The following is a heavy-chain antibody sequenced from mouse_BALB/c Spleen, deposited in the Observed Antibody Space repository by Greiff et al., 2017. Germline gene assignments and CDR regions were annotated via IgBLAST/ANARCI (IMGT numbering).Heavy chain of an antibody. Sequence: DVKLVDSGGGLVQPGGSRKLSCAASGFTFSSFGMHWVRQAPEKGLEWVAYISSGSSTIYYADTVKGRFTISRDNPKNTLFLQMTSLRSEDTAMYYCASTPFAYWGQGTLVTVSA. CDR3: ASTPFAY. CDR1: GFTFSSFG. CDR2: ISSGSSTI. V-gene: IGHV5-17*02. J-gene: IGHJ3*01.